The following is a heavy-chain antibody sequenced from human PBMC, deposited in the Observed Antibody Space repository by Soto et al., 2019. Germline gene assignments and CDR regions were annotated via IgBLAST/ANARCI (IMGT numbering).Heavy chain of an antibody. J-gene: IGHJ4*02. CDR1: GVTISSGGYS. V-gene: IGHV4-30-2*01. D-gene: IGHD3-22*01. CDR3: ARGGVDYYDSSGYYFSPYYFDY. Sequence: PSETLSLTCAFSGVTISSGGYSWSWIRKPPGKGLEWIGYIYHSGSTYYNPSLKSRVTISVDRSKNQFSLKLSSVTAADTAVYYCARGGVDYYDSSGYYFSPYYFDYWGQGTLVTVSS. CDR2: IYHSGST.